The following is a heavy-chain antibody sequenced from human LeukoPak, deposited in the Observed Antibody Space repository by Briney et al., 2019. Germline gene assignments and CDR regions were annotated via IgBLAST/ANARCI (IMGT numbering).Heavy chain of an antibody. CDR2: IIPIFGTA. V-gene: IGHV1-69*01. D-gene: IGHD3-22*01. J-gene: IGHJ6*02. CDR3: ARELTYYYDSSDPLYYYYGMDV. CDR1: GGTFSSYA. Sequence: SVKVSCKASGGTFSSYAISWVRQAPGQGLEWMGGIIPIFGTANYAQKFQGRVTITADESTSTAYMELSSLRSEVTAVYYCARELTYYYDSSDPLYYYYGMDVWGQGTTVTVSS.